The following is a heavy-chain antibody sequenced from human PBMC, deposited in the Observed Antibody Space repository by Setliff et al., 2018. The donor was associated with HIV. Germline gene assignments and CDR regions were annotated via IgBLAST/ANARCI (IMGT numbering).Heavy chain of an antibody. V-gene: IGHV3-7*03. CDR1: GFNSGSYW. CDR2: INQNGNQR. J-gene: IGHJ4*02. Sequence: SLKIPCTASGFNSGSYWMNWVRQAPGKGPEWVANINQNGNQRYYVDSVKGRFTISRDNAKNSVYLQMNRLRVEDTAIYYCARITVQLWYFDYWGQGAPVTVSS. CDR3: ARITVQLWYFDY. D-gene: IGHD5-18*01.